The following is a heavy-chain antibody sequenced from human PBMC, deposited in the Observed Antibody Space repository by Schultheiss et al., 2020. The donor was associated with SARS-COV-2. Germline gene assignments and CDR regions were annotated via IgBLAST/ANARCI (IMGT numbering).Heavy chain of an antibody. CDR1: GNSFANYW. J-gene: IGHJ5*02. CDR2: IYPGDSDT. Sequence: GESLKISCKVSGNSFANYWIAWVRQMPGKGLEWMGTIYPGDSDTRYSPSFQGQVTISADKSISTAYLQWSSLQASDTAMYYCARRGGSWFDPWGQGTLVTVSS. CDR3: ARRGGSWFDP. V-gene: IGHV5-51*01.